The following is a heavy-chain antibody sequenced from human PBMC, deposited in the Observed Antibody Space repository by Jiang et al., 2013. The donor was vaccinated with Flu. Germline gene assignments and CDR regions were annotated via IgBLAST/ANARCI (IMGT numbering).Heavy chain of an antibody. CDR1: GGSISTYY. CDR3: AKFRDGYYHYYGMDV. Sequence: GSGLVKPSETLSLTCTVSGGSISTYYWGWFRQPPGKALEWIGYTYYSGSSNSNPSLKSRVTISVETSKNQFSLRLSSVTAADTAVYHCAKFRDGYYHYYGMDVWGPRDHGHR. CDR2: TYYSGSS. D-gene: IGHD3-10*01. V-gene: IGHV4-59*01. J-gene: IGHJ6*02.